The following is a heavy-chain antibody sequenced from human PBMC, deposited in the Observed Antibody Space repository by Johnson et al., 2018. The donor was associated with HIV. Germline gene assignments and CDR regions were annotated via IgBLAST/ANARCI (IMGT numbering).Heavy chain of an antibody. CDR2: IKEDGSEK. D-gene: IGHD3-3*01. V-gene: IGHV3-7*01. CDR1: GFTFSSYW. J-gene: IGHJ3*02. Sequence: VLLVESGGGLVQPGGSLRLSCAASGFTFSSYWMSWVRQAPGKGLEWVAKIKEDGSEKYYVDSVKGRLTISRDNAKNSLYLQMNSLRAEDTAVYYCASGVVTLSFDIWGQGTMVTVSS. CDR3: ASGVVTLSFDI.